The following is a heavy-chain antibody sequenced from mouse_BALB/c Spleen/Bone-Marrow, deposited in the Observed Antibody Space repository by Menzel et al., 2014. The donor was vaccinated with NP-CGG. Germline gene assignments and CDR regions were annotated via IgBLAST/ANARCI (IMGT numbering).Heavy chain of an antibody. CDR3: ARVYIYDGGNAMDY. J-gene: IGHJ4*01. V-gene: IGHV7-3*02. CDR1: GFTFTEYY. CDR2: IRDKANGYTT. D-gene: IGHD2-12*01. Sequence: EVMLVESGGGLVQPGDSLRLSCATSGFTFTEYYMSWVRQPPGKALEWLGFIRDKANGYTTDYSASVKGRFTMSRDNSQSILYLQMNTLRAEDSATYYCARVYIYDGGNAMDYWGQGTSFTVSS.